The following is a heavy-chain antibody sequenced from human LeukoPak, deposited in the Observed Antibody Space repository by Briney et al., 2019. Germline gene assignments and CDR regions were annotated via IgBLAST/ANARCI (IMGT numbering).Heavy chain of an antibody. CDR1: SGSISSGGYY. CDR3: ASLYGSRYFQH. Sequence: PSQTQSLTCTVSSGSISSGGYYWSWVRQHPGKGLEWIAYIYYRGNTYYNPSLQSRVTISVDTSKNQFSLKLSSVTAADTAVYYCASLYGSRYFQHWGQGTLVTVSS. D-gene: IGHD3-10*01. CDR2: IYYRGNT. J-gene: IGHJ1*01. V-gene: IGHV4-31*03.